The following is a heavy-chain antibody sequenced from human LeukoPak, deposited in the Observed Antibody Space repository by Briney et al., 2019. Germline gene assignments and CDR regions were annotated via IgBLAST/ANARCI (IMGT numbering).Heavy chain of an antibody. J-gene: IGHJ4*02. V-gene: IGHV4-38-2*02. CDR1: GYSISSGYY. CDR3: ARVGATRGEDY. CDR2: IYHSGST. D-gene: IGHD1-26*01. Sequence: SETLSLTCTVSGYSISSGYYRGWIRQPPGKGLEWIGSIYHSGSTYYNPSLKSRVTISVDTSKNQFSLKLSSVTAADTAVYYCARVGATRGEDYWGQGTLVTVSS.